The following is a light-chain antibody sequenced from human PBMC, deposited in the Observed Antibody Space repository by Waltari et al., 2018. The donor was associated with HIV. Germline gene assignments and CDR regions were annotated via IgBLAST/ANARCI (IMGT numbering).Light chain of an antibody. CDR1: SSDVGVYNY. CDR2: EVS. Sequence: QSALTQPASVSGSPGQSITISCTGTSSDVGVYNYVSWYQQHPGKAPKLVIYEVSNRPSGVSNRFSGSKSGNTASLTISGLQAEDEADCYCSSYTSSTKGYVFGAGTKVTVL. V-gene: IGLV2-14*01. J-gene: IGLJ1*01. CDR3: SSYTSSTKGYV.